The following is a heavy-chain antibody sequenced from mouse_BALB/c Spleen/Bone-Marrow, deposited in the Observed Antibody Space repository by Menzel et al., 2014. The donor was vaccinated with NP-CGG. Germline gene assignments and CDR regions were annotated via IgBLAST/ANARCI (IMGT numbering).Heavy chain of an antibody. CDR3: TRARPGGFAY. Sequence: QVQLQQSGAELVKPGASVKLSCKASGYTFTNYYMYWVKQRPGQGLEWIGEINPSNGGPNFNEKFKSKATLTVGKSSSTAYMQLSSLTSEDSAVYYCTRARPGGFAYWGQGTLVTVSA. CDR1: GYTFTNYY. CDR2: INPSNGGP. D-gene: IGHD4-1*01. V-gene: IGHV1S81*02. J-gene: IGHJ3*01.